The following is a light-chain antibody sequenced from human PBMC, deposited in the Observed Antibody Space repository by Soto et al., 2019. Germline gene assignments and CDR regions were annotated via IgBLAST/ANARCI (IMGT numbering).Light chain of an antibody. CDR2: NVS. V-gene: IGKV2-30*01. CDR1: QSLVSSDGNTY. CDR3: LQGSHWPWT. Sequence: DVVMTQSPLSLPVTLGQPASISCRSSQSLVSSDGNTYLNWFQQRPGQSPRRLIYNVSNRDSGVPDRFSGSGSGTDFTLKISRVEAEDVGVYYCLQGSHWPWTFGQGNKVEI. J-gene: IGKJ1*01.